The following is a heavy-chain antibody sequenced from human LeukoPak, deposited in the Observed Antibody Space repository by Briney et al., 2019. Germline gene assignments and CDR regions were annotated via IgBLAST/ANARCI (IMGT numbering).Heavy chain of an antibody. CDR1: GFTFSNAW. V-gene: IGHV3-15*01. CDR3: TTASRPYYYGSESYHFDY. CDR2: IKSKTDGGTT. J-gene: IGHJ4*02. D-gene: IGHD3-10*01. Sequence: GGSLRLSCAASGFTFSNAWMSWVRQAPGKGLEWVGRIKSKTDGGTTDYAAPVKGRFTISRDDSKNTLYLQMNSLKTEDTAVYYCTTASRPYYYGSESYHFDYWGQGTMVSVSS.